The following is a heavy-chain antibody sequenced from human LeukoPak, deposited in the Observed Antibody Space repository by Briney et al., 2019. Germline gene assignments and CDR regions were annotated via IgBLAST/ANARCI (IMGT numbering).Heavy chain of an antibody. D-gene: IGHD3-16*02. CDR2: IYYSGST. J-gene: IGHJ4*02. CDR1: GGSISSYY. Sequence: SETLSLTCTASGGSISSYYWSWIRQPPGKGLEWIGYIYYSGSTNYNPSLKSRVTISVDTSKNQFSLKLSSVTAADTAVYYCARSDYIWGSYRYWGQGTLVTVSS. V-gene: IGHV4-59*01. CDR3: ARSDYIWGSYRY.